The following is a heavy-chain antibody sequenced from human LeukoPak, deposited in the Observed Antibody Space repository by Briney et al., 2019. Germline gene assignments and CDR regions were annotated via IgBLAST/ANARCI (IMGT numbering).Heavy chain of an antibody. J-gene: IGHJ4*02. V-gene: IGHV3-23*01. CDR1: GFTFSSYA. Sequence: GGSLRLSCAASGFTFSSYAMSWVRQAPGKGLEWVSAISGSGGSTYYADSVKGRFTISRDNSKNTLYLQMNSLRAGDTAVYYCAKDRGSGSFSDWGQGTLVTVSS. CDR3: AKDRGSGSFSD. D-gene: IGHD3-10*01. CDR2: ISGSGGST.